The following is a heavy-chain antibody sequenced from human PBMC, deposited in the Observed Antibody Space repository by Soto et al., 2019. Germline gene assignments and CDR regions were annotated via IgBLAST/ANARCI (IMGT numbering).Heavy chain of an antibody. CDR1: GFTFSSYS. CDR2: ISSSSSTI. D-gene: IGHD6-13*01. J-gene: IGHJ4*02. Sequence: ESGGGLVQPGGSLRLSCAASGFTFSSYSMNWVRQAPGKGLEWVSYISSSSSTIYYADSVKGRFTISRDNAKNSLYLQMNSLRAEDTAVYYCARGIAAAGTGEYYFDYWGQGTLVTVSS. V-gene: IGHV3-48*01. CDR3: ARGIAAAGTGEYYFDY.